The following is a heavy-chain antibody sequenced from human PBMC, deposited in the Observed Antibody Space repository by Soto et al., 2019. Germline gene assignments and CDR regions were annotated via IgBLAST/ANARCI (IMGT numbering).Heavy chain of an antibody. CDR2: IVVGSGNT. CDR1: GFTFTSSA. D-gene: IGHD3-10*01. Sequence: ASVKVSCKASGFTFTSSAVQWVRQARGQRLEWIGWIVVGSGNTNYAQKSQERVTITRDMSTSTAYMELSSLRSEDTAVYYCAAERQYYYGSGSDRSYYYGMDVWGQGTTVTVSS. V-gene: IGHV1-58*01. CDR3: AAERQYYYGSGSDRSYYYGMDV. J-gene: IGHJ6*02.